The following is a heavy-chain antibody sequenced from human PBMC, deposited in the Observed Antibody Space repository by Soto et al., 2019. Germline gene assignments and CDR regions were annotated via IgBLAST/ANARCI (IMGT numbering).Heavy chain of an antibody. CDR3: ARDVNGGSIDY. Sequence: GGSLRLSCAASGFTFSNYWMTWVRQTPGTGLEWMTNIKGDGTVKNYMDSVKDRFTISRDNAKNSLYLQMSSLTADDTAVYYCARDVNGGSIDYWGQGTLVTVSS. CDR2: IKGDGTVK. J-gene: IGHJ4*02. D-gene: IGHD2-15*01. V-gene: IGHV3-7*05. CDR1: GFTFSNYW.